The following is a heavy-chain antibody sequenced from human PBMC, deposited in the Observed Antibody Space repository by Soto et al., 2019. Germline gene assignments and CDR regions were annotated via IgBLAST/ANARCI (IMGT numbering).Heavy chain of an antibody. CDR3: ARDRINSPDFFDY. V-gene: IGHV4-30-4*01. D-gene: IGHD1-1*01. CDR1: GGSISSDDYY. J-gene: IGHJ4*02. CDR2: LYSSGRT. Sequence: QVQLQESGPGLVKPSQTLSLTCTVSGGSISSDDYYWSWIRQPPGKGLEWIGYLYSSGRTYYNPSLESRLTISIDTSKNQFSLQLNSVSAADAAVYYCARDRINSPDFFDYWGQGTLVTVSS.